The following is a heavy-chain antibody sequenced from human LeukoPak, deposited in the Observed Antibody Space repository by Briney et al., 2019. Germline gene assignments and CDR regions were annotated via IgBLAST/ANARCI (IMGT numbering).Heavy chain of an antibody. Sequence: GGSLSLSCAASGFTVSNYWMSWVRQAPGKGLEWVANIKEDGSEKYYVDSVKGRFTISRDNARNSLYLQMNSLRAEDTAAYYCASGRQLGYWGQGTLVTVSS. CDR1: GFTVSNYW. CDR3: ASGRQLGY. D-gene: IGHD6-13*01. CDR2: IKEDGSEK. J-gene: IGHJ4*02. V-gene: IGHV3-7*01.